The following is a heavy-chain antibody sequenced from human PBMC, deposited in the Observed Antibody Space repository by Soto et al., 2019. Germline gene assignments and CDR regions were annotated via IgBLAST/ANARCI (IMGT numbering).Heavy chain of an antibody. CDR3: ARGGSYGGEDYFDY. J-gene: IGHJ4*02. D-gene: IGHD5-18*01. CDR1: GFTFSSYR. Sequence: EVQLVESGGGLVQPGGSLRLSCAASGFTFSSYRMSWVRQAPGKGLEWVANIKQDGSEKYYVDSVKGRFTISRDNAKNSLYLQMNSLRAEDTAVYYCARGGSYGGEDYFDYWGQGTLVTVSS. CDR2: IKQDGSEK. V-gene: IGHV3-7*03.